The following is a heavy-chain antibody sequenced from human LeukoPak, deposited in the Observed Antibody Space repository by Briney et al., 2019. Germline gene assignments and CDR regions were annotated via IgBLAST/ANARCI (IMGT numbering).Heavy chain of an antibody. J-gene: IGHJ4*02. CDR2: LSYDGSNK. V-gene: IGHV3-30*04. CDR3: ARDLGYSSVGYRGTYYFDN. CDR1: GFTLSSYA. Sequence: GGSLTLSCTVSGFTLSSYAMHWVRQAPGKGLEWVADLSYDGSNKYYAYAVEGRFTISRDNSKYTLYLQMTSMRAEDTAVYYCARDLGYSSVGYRGTYYFDNWGQGTLVTASP. D-gene: IGHD6-19*01.